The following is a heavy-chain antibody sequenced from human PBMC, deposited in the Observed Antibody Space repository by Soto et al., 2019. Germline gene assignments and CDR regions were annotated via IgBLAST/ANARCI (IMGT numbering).Heavy chain of an antibody. CDR3: AALYGSGSYSN. D-gene: IGHD3-10*01. CDR2: IVVGSGNT. J-gene: IGHJ4*02. Sequence: QMQLVQSGPEVEKPGTSVKVSCKASGFTFTSSAVQWVRQARGQRLEWIGWIVVGSGNTNYAQKFQERVTITRDMSTSTAYMELSSLRSEDTAVYYCAALYGSGSYSNWGQGTLVTVSS. V-gene: IGHV1-58*01. CDR1: GFTFTSSA.